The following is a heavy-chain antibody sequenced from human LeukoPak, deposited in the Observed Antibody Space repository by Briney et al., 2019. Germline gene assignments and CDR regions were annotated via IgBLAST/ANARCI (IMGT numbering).Heavy chain of an antibody. D-gene: IGHD3-10*01. J-gene: IGHJ4*02. Sequence: SETLSLTCAVYGGSFSGYYWSWIRQPPGKGLEWIGEINHSGSTNYNPSLKSRVTISVDTSKNQFSLKLSSVTAADTAVYYCARTEQLLWFGELLSYFDYWGQGTLVTVSS. CDR1: GGSFSGYY. V-gene: IGHV4-34*01. CDR3: ARTEQLLWFGELLSYFDY. CDR2: INHSGST.